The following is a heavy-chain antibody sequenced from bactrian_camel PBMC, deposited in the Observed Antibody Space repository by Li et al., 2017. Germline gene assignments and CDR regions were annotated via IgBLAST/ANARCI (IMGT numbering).Heavy chain of an antibody. V-gene: IGHV3S54*01. J-gene: IGHJ4*01. CDR3: TAKESYYCNNWRTWRYWGR. CDR1: GNTYNINC. D-gene: IGHD1*01. Sequence: HVQLVESGGGSVQAGGSVRLTCTASGNTYNINCMGWFRQGPGQQREEVAHIYARNGRSDVSGPVKVRFTISRDGAKNTIYLQMDGLSPEDTAMYLCTAKESYYCNNWRTWRYWGRWGQGTQVTVS. CDR2: IYARNGRS.